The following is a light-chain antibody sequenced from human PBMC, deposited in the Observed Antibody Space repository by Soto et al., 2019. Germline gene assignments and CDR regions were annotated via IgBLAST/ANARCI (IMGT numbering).Light chain of an antibody. CDR2: GAS. J-gene: IGKJ5*01. CDR3: QQVNTYPIT. CDR1: QDISSY. Sequence: DIQLTQSPSFLSASVGDRVTITCRASQDISSYLAWYQQKPGKAPNLLIYGASTLQTGVPSRFSGSGSGTEFTLTISSLQPEDFATYYCQQVNTYPITFGQGTRLQIK. V-gene: IGKV1-9*01.